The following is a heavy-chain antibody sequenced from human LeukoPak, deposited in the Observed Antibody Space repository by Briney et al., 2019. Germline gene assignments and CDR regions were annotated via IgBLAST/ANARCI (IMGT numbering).Heavy chain of an antibody. V-gene: IGHV5-51*01. Sequence: GESLQISCKGSGYSFTSYWIGWVRQMPGKGLEWMGIIYPGDSDTRYSPSFQGQVTISADKSISTAYLQWSSLKASDTAMYYCARFNHYDYVWGSYRHNYYFDYWGQGTLVTVSS. J-gene: IGHJ4*02. CDR1: GYSFTSYW. D-gene: IGHD3-16*02. CDR2: IYPGDSDT. CDR3: ARFNHYDYVWGSYRHNYYFDY.